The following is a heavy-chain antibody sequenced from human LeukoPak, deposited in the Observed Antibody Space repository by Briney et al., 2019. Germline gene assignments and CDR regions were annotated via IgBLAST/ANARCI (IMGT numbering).Heavy chain of an antibody. D-gene: IGHD1-26*01. V-gene: IGHV3-23*01. CDR3: AKGEAGNYFPLDY. Sequence: GGSLRLSCAVSGFTFSSYAMSGVRQAPGKGLEWVSSISGSGGSTYYTDSVKGRFTISRDNSENTLYLQMNSLRVEDTAVYYCAKGEAGNYFPLDYWGQGTLVTVSS. J-gene: IGHJ4*02. CDR1: GFTFSSYA. CDR2: ISGSGGST.